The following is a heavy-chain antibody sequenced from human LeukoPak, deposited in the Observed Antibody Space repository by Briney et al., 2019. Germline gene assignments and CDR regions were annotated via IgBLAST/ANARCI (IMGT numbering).Heavy chain of an antibody. J-gene: IGHJ4*02. CDR2: INHSGST. D-gene: IGHD3-22*01. Sequence: SETLSLTCAVYGGSFSGYYWSWIRQPPGKGLEWIGEINHSGSTNYNPSLKSRVTISVDTSKNQFSLKLSSVTAADTAVYYCAITTYYYDSSGLLFDYWGQGTLVTVSS. CDR1: GGSFSGYY. CDR3: AITTYYYDSSGLLFDY. V-gene: IGHV4-34*01.